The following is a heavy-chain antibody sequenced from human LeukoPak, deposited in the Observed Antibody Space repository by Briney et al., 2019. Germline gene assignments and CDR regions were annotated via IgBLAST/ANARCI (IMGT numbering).Heavy chain of an antibody. CDR3: ARYLSRSYRFDY. Sequence: GASVKVSCKASGYTFDSYDINWVRQATGQGLEWVGWTNANSGKTGYAQNFQGRVTMTTDTSISTAYMELSSLRSEDTAVYFCARYLSRSYRFDYWGQGTLVTVSS. V-gene: IGHV1-8*01. D-gene: IGHD5-18*01. J-gene: IGHJ4*02. CDR1: GYTFDSYD. CDR2: TNANSGKT.